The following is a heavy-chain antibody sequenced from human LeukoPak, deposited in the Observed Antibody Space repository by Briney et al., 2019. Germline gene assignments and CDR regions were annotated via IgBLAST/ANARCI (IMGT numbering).Heavy chain of an antibody. V-gene: IGHV5-10-1*01. D-gene: IGHD4-23*01. J-gene: IGHJ3*02. Sequence: GESLKISCKGSGYRFTSYWISWVRQMPGKGLEWMGRIDPSDSYIKYSPSFQGHVTISADKSISTAYLQWSSLEASDTAMYYCARDSVVTAGGAFDIWGQGTMVTVSS. CDR1: GYRFTSYW. CDR3: ARDSVVTAGGAFDI. CDR2: IDPSDSYI.